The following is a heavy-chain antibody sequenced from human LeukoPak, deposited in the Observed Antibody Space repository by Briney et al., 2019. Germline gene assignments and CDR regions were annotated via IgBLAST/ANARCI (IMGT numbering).Heavy chain of an antibody. CDR1: GGSISSYY. D-gene: IGHD5-18*01. Sequence: PSETLSLTCTVSGGSISSYYWSWIRQPPGKGLEWIGYIYYSGSTNYNPSLKSRVTISVDTSKNHSSLKLSSVTAADTAVYYCARHLRVDTAMDYYYYMDVWGKGTTVTVSS. V-gene: IGHV4-59*08. CDR2: IYYSGST. J-gene: IGHJ6*03. CDR3: ARHLRVDTAMDYYYYMDV.